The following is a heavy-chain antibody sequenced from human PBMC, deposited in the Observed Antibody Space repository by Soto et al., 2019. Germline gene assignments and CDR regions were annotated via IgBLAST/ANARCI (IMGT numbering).Heavy chain of an antibody. CDR1: GFTFSSYA. V-gene: IGHV3-23*01. CDR2: ISGSGVNT. D-gene: IGHD3-22*01. Sequence: GGSLRLSCAASGFTFSSYAMTWVRQAPGKGLEWVSAISGSGVNTYYAESVKGRFTISRDNSMHTLYLQMNSLRAEDTAVYYCAKEPYYHDSGTWGQGTLVTVSS. CDR3: AKEPYYHDSGT. J-gene: IGHJ5*02.